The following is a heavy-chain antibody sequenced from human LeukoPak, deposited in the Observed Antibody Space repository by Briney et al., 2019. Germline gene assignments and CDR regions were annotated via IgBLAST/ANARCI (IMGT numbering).Heavy chain of an antibody. D-gene: IGHD6-13*01. V-gene: IGHV3-64D*06. CDR2: ISRNGGST. Sequence: GSLRLSCSASGFTFSNYAMHWVRQAPRKGLEYVSAISRNGGSTYYADSVKGRFTISRDNSKNTLYLQMTSLRAEDTAVYYCTRDRSTWLFDYWGQGTLVTVSS. CDR1: GFTFSNYA. J-gene: IGHJ4*02. CDR3: TRDRSTWLFDY.